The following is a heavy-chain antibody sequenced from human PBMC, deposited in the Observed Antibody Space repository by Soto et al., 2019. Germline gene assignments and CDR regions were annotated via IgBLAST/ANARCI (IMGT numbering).Heavy chain of an antibody. CDR3: ARNRFYYDSSGYYPYYYYYGMDV. D-gene: IGHD3-22*01. Sequence: QVQLQQWGAGLLKPSETLSLTCAVYGGSFSGYYWSWIRQPPGKGLERLGEINHSGSTNYNPSLKIRITITVDTSKNQFTLKLSSMTAAGTAEYYCARNRFYYDSSGYYPYYYYYGMDVWGQGTTVTVSS. J-gene: IGHJ6*02. CDR1: GGSFSGYY. V-gene: IGHV4-34*01. CDR2: INHSGST.